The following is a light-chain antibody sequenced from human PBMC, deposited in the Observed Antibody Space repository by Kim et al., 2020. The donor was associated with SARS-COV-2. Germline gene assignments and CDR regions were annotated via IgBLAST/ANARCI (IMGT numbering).Light chain of an antibody. CDR2: DVS. J-gene: IGLJ1*01. CDR1: RSYVGGYNY. Sequence: GQSLTISCTGTRSYVGGYNYVSWYQQHPGKAPKLMIYDVSKRPSGVPDRFSGSKSGNTASLTISGLQAEDEADYYCCSYAGSYTYVFGTGTKVTVL. V-gene: IGLV2-11*01. CDR3: CSYAGSYTYV.